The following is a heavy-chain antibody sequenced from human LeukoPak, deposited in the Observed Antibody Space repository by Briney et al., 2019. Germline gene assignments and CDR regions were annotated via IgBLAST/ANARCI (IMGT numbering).Heavy chain of an antibody. V-gene: IGHV4-38-2*02. CDR3: ARGPRFGELLWHWFDP. D-gene: IGHD3-10*01. Sequence: SETLSLTCTVSGYSISSGHYWGWIRQPPGKGLEWIASMYHSGSTYYNPPLKSRVTISEDTSKNQFSLKLRSVTAADTAVYYCARGPRFGELLWHWFDPWGQGTLVTVSS. CDR2: MYHSGST. CDR1: GYSISSGHY. J-gene: IGHJ5*02.